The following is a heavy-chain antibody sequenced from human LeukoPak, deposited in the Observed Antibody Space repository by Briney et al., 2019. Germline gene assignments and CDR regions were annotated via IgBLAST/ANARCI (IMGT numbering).Heavy chain of an antibody. CDR1: GGAISSYY. D-gene: IGHD4-17*01. J-gene: IGHJ4*02. Sequence: PSGTLSLTCTVSGGAISSYYWSWIRQPPGQGLEWIGYIYYSGSTNYNPSLKSRVTISVDTSKNQFSLKLSSVTAADTAVYYCARFTVTTGSFDYWGQGTLVTVSS. V-gene: IGHV4-59*01. CDR2: IYYSGST. CDR3: ARFTVTTGSFDY.